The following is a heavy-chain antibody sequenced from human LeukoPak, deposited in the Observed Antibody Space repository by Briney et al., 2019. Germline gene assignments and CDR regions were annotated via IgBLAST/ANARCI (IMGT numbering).Heavy chain of an antibody. Sequence: GGSLRLSCAASGFTFSSYAMNWVRQAPGKGLEWVSYISSSGSTIYYADSVKGRFTISRDNAKNSLYLQMNSLRAEDTAVYYCARDRYGANFDYWGQGTLVTVSS. CDR3: ARDRYGANFDY. CDR1: GFTFSSYA. V-gene: IGHV3-48*03. CDR2: ISSSGSTI. D-gene: IGHD4-17*01. J-gene: IGHJ4*02.